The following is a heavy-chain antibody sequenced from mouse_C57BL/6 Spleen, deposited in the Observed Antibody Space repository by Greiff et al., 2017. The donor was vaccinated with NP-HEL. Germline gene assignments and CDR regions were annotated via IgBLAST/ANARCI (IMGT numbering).Heavy chain of an antibody. CDR1: GFTFSDYG. J-gene: IGHJ4*01. CDR3: ARFNSNYVNYAMDY. CDR2: LSSGSSTI. Sequence: EVKLVESGGGLVKPGGSLKLSCAASGFTFSDYGMHWVRQAPEKGLEWVAYLSSGSSTIYYADTVKGRFTISRDNAKNTLFLQMTSLRSEDTAMYYCARFNSNYVNYAMDYWGQGTSVTVSS. D-gene: IGHD2-5*01. V-gene: IGHV5-17*01.